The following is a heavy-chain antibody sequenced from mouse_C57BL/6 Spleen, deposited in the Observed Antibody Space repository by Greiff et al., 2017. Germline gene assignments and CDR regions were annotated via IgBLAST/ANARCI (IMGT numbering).Heavy chain of an antibody. V-gene: IGHV1-54*01. Sequence: VQLQQSGAELVRPGTSVKVSCKASGYAFTNYLIEWVKQRPGQGLEWIGMINPGSGGTNYNEKFKGKATLTADKSSSTAYMQLSSLTSEDSAVYFCARDTFDYWGQGTTLTVSS. J-gene: IGHJ2*01. CDR2: INPGSGGT. CDR3: ARDTFDY. CDR1: GYAFTNYL.